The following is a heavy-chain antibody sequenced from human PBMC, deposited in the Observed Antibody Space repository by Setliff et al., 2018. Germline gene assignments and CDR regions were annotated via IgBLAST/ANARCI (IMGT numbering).Heavy chain of an antibody. CDR1: GFTFSSYA. Sequence: PGGSLRFSCAASGFTFSSYAMSWVRQAPGKGLEWVSAISGSGGSTYYADSVKGRFTIFRDNSKNSLYLQMNDLRAEDTAVYYCAKDLASWSPDRWGLGTLVTVSS. D-gene: IGHD3-3*01. CDR3: AKDLASWSPDR. CDR2: ISGSGGST. J-gene: IGHJ4*02. V-gene: IGHV3-23*01.